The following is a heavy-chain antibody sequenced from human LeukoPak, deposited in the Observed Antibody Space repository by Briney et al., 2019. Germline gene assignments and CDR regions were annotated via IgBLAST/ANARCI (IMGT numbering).Heavy chain of an antibody. V-gene: IGHV4-61*02. J-gene: IGHJ5*02. D-gene: IGHD3-3*01. CDR1: GGSISSGSYY. CDR3: ARETYEFWSGSTNWLDP. Sequence: SETLSLTCTVSGGSISSGSYYWSWIRQPAGKGLEWIGRIYTSGSTNYNPSLKSRVTISVDTSKNQFSLKLSSVTAADTAVYYCARETYEFWSGSTNWLDPWGQGTLVTVSS. CDR2: IYTSGST.